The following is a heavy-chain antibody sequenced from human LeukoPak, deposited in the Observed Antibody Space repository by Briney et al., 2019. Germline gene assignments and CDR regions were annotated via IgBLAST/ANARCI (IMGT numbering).Heavy chain of an antibody. D-gene: IGHD1-26*01. J-gene: IGHJ4*02. V-gene: IGHV3-72*01. CDR2: TRDKANNYST. CDR1: GFTFSDHY. CDR3: VVGATGALDY. Sequence: GGSLRLSCAASGFTFSDHYMDWVRQAPEKGLEWVGRTRDKANNYSTEYAASVKGRFTISRDDSKNSLYLQMNSLKSEDTAVYYCVVGATGALDYWGQGTLVTVSP.